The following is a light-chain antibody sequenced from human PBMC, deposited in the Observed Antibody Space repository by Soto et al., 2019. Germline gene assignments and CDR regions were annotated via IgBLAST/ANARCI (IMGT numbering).Light chain of an antibody. V-gene: IGLV1-40*01. Sequence: QSVLRQPPSVSGAPGQRVTISCTGSSSNIGAGYDVHWYQQLPGTAPKLLIYGNSNRPSGVPDRFSGSKSGTSASLAITGFQAEDEADYYCQSYDSSLNGRVFGTGTKLTVL. CDR1: SSNIGAGYD. J-gene: IGLJ1*01. CDR3: QSYDSSLNGRV. CDR2: GNS.